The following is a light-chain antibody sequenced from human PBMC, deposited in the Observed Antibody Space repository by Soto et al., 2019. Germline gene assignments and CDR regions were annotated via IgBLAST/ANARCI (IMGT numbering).Light chain of an antibody. CDR3: QVWDSSSCV. J-gene: IGLJ1*01. V-gene: IGLV3-21*04. Sequence: VLTQPPSVSVAPGKTASITCAGNNIGSKGVHWYQQKPGQAPVLVIYYDSDRPSGIPERFSGSNSGNTATLAISRVEAGDEADYFCQVWDSSSCVFGTGTKLTVL. CDR2: YDS. CDR1: NIGSKG.